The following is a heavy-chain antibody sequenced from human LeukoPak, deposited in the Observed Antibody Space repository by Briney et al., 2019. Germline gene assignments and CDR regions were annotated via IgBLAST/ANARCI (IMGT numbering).Heavy chain of an antibody. CDR1: GFTFSDYY. CDR2: ISSSGSTI. CDR3: AGGPPSHYYDSSGYRWSRFDY. Sequence: PGGSLRLSCAASGFTFSDYYMSWIRQAPGKGLEWVSYISSSGSTIYYADSVKGRFTISRDNAKNSLYLQMNSLRAEDTAVYYCAGGPPSHYYDSSGYRWSRFDYWGQGTLVTVSS. V-gene: IGHV3-11*01. J-gene: IGHJ4*02. D-gene: IGHD3-22*01.